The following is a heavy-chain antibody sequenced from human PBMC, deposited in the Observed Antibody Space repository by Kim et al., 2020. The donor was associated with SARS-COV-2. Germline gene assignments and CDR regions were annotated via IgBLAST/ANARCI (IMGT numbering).Heavy chain of an antibody. J-gene: IGHJ4*02. D-gene: IGHD5-12*01. V-gene: IGHV3-23*01. CDR2: ISGVSDTT. CDR1: GFMSNSFG. CDR3: AQNLGHSGYDLPRD. Sequence: GGSLRLSCAGSGFMSNSFGMAWVRQAPGKGLEWVSGISGVSDTTYYADSVKGRFTISRDNPTKTILYLRMQSLRVDDTAIYYCAQNLGHSGYDLPRDRGQGTLVTVSS.